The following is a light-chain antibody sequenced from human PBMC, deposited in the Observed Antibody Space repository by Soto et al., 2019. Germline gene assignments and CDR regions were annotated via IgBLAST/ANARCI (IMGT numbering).Light chain of an antibody. CDR3: QEYNNWHPIT. CDR2: GAS. V-gene: IGKV3-15*01. Sequence: EIVMTQSPATLSVSPGERATLSCRASQSISSKLAWYQQKPGQAPRPLIYGASTRATGIPVRFSGSGSGTEFTLTITSLQSEDFAVYYCQEYNNWHPITFGGGTKVDIK. J-gene: IGKJ4*01. CDR1: QSISSK.